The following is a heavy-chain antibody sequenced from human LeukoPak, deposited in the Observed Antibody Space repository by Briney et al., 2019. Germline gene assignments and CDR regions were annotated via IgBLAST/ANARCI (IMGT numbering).Heavy chain of an antibody. CDR2: MDNFGLK. CDR1: GFSVNNNY. D-gene: IGHD3-10*01. Sequence: GSLRLSCAASGFSVNNNYIDWVRQAPGKGLEWVSSMDNFGLKYYRDSVTGRFTISRDSARDMVYLQMSSLRADDTAVYYCAGGTYYGTGGRPGYLNYWGLGTLVTVSS. V-gene: IGHV3-53*01. CDR3: AGGTYYGTGGRPGYLNY. J-gene: IGHJ4*02.